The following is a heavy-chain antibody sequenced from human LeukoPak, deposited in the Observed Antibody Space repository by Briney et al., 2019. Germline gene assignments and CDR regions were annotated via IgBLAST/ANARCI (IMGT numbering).Heavy chain of an antibody. D-gene: IGHD6-19*01. CDR3: ARDLLYSSGWYCYFDY. CDR1: GFTFSSYA. CDR2: ISYDGSNK. Sequence: GGSLRLSCVVSGFTFSSYAMHWVRQAPGKGLEWVAVISYDGSNKYYADSVKGRFTIPRDNSKNTLYLQMNSLRAEDTAVYYCARDLLYSSGWYCYFDYWGQGTLVTVSS. J-gene: IGHJ4*02. V-gene: IGHV3-30*04.